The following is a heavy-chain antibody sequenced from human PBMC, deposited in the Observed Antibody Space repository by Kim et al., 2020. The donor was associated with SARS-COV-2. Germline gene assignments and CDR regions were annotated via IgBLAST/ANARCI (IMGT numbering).Heavy chain of an antibody. CDR1: GFTFSSYA. CDR2: ISGSGGST. V-gene: IGHV3-23*01. Sequence: GGSLRLSCAASGFTFSSYAMSWVRQAPGKGLEWVSAISGSGGSTYYADSVKGRFTISRDNSKNTLYLQMNSLRAEDTAVYYCAKDSHPHYYDSSGYYKLDVWGQGTTVTVSS. J-gene: IGHJ6*02. D-gene: IGHD3-22*01. CDR3: AKDSHPHYYDSSGYYKLDV.